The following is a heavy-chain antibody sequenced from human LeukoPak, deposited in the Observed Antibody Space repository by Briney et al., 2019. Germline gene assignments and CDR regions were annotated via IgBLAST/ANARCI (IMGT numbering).Heavy chain of an antibody. CDR2: INAGNGNT. CDR1: GYTFTSYA. V-gene: IGHV1-3*01. Sequence: ASVKVSCKASGYTFTSYAMHWVRQAPGQRLEWMGWINAGNGNTNYSQKFQGRVTITRDTSASTAYMELSSLRSEDTAVYYCARAGDDYGDYPPGSAFDIWGQGTMVTVSS. CDR3: ARAGDDYGDYPPGSAFDI. D-gene: IGHD4-17*01. J-gene: IGHJ3*02.